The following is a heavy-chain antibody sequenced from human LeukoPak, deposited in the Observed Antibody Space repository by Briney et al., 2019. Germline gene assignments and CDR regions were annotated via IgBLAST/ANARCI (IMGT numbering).Heavy chain of an antibody. V-gene: IGHV3-48*04. CDR1: GFTFSSYS. CDR3: ASGACSSTSCPSPEYYFDY. Sequence: GGSLRLSRAASGFTFSSYSMNWVRQAPGKGLEWVSYISSSSSTIYYADSVKGRFTISRDNAKNSLYLQMNSLRAEDTAVYYCASGACSSTSCPSPEYYFDYWGQGTLVTVSS. J-gene: IGHJ4*02. D-gene: IGHD2-2*01. CDR2: ISSSSSTI.